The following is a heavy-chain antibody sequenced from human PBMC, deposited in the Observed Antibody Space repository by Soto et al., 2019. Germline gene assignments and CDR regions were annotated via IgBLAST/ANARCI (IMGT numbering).Heavy chain of an antibody. V-gene: IGHV3-30*18. CDR2: ISYDGSNK. CDR3: AKDPRGLYNWFDP. J-gene: IGHJ5*02. Sequence: AGGSLRLSCAASGFTFSSYGMHWVRQAPGKGLEWVAVISYDGSNKYYADSVKGRFTISRDNSKNTLYLQMNSLRAEDTAVYYCAKDPRGLYNWFDPWGQGTLVTVSS. CDR1: GFTFSSYG. D-gene: IGHD3-10*01.